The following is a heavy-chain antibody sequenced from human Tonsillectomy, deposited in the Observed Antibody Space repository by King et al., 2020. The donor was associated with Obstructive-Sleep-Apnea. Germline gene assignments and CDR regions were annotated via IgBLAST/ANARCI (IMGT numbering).Heavy chain of an antibody. CDR2: IYYSGST. V-gene: IGHV4-39*07. D-gene: IGHD4-17*01. CDR1: GGSISRTSHF. CDR3: AKLAGDFSNTVDY. J-gene: IGHJ4*02. Sequence: VQLQESGPGLVKPSETLSLICTVSGGSISRTSHFWGWIRQPPGKGLEWIGTIYYSGSTYYNPSLKSRVTISVDTSKNQFSLRLSSVTAADTAVYYCAKLAGDFSNTVDYWGQGTLVTVSS.